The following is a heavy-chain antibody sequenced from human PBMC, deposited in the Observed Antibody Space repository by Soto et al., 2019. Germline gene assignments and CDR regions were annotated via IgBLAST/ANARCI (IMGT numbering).Heavy chain of an antibody. V-gene: IGHV1-69*12. CDR2: IIPIFGTA. J-gene: IGHJ4*02. Sequence: QVQLVQSGAEVTTPGSSVKVSCKASGGTFSSNAIGWVRQAPGQGLEWMGGIIPIFGTANYAQKFQGRVTITADESTSTTYMEVSSLRSEDTAVYYCARVHSSGWFYFDYWGQGTLVTVSS. CDR3: ARVHSSGWFYFDY. D-gene: IGHD6-19*01. CDR1: GGTFSSNA.